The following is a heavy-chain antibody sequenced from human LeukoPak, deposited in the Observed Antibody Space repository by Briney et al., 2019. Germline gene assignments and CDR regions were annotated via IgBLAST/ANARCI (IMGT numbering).Heavy chain of an antibody. CDR3: ARGDIVVVPAALEAFDI. D-gene: IGHD2-2*01. Sequence: GGSLRLSCAASGFTFSSYSMNWVRQAPGKGLEWVSYISSSSSTIYYADSVKGRFTISRDNAKNSLYLQMNSLRAEDTAVYYCARGDIVVVPAALEAFDIWGQGTMVTVSS. V-gene: IGHV3-48*01. CDR1: GFTFSSYS. J-gene: IGHJ3*02. CDR2: ISSSSSTI.